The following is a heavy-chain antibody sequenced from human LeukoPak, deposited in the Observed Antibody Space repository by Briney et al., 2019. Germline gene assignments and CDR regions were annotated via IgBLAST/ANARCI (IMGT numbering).Heavy chain of an antibody. CDR1: GYTFTSYG. D-gene: IGHD2-2*01. J-gene: IGHJ4*02. CDR3: ARTKGSTSYFDS. CDR2: ISGYTGNT. V-gene: IGHV1-18*01. Sequence: GASVKVSCKASGYTFTSYGISWVRQAPGQGLEWMGWISGYTGNTKYAQKLQGRVTMTTDTSASTAYMDLRSLRSDDTAMYYCARTKGSTSYFDSWGQGTLATVSS.